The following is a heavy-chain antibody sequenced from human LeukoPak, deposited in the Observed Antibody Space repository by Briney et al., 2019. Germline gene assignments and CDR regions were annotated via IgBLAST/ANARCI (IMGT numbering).Heavy chain of an antibody. CDR2: ISPSGAST. CDR1: GYTFTSYY. D-gene: IGHD4-17*01. CDR3: ARDPYGAKIGSWYFDL. J-gene: IGHJ2*01. V-gene: IGHV1-46*01. Sequence: ASVKVSCKTSGYTFTSYYMHWVRQAPGQGLEWMGIISPSGASTSYAQKFQGRVTMTRDTSTSTAYMELSSLRSEDTAVYYCARDPYGAKIGSWYFDLWGRGTLVTVSS.